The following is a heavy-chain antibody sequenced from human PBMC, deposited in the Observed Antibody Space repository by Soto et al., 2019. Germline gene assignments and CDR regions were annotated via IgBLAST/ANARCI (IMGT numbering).Heavy chain of an antibody. Sequence: QVQLVQSGAEVKKPGASVKVSCKASGYTFTSYGISWVRQAPGQGLEWMGWISAYNGNTNYAQKLQGRVTMTTDTSTSTAYMELRSLRSDDTAVYYCATYYYGSGSYSYYGMDVWGQGTTFTVSS. CDR2: ISAYNGNT. D-gene: IGHD3-10*01. J-gene: IGHJ6*02. V-gene: IGHV1-18*01. CDR1: GYTFTSYG. CDR3: ATYYYGSGSYSYYGMDV.